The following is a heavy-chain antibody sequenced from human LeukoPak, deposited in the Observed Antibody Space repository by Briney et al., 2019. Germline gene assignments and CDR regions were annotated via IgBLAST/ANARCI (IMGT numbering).Heavy chain of an antibody. CDR1: GGSISSSSYY. CDR3: ARATDSGSFTFDY. Sequence: SETLSLTCTVSGGSISSSSYYWGWIRQPPGKGLEWIGSIYYSGSTYYNPSLKSRVTISVDTSKNQFSLKLSSVTAADTAVYYCARATDSGSFTFDYWGQGTLVTVSS. D-gene: IGHD1-26*01. V-gene: IGHV4-39*07. J-gene: IGHJ4*02. CDR2: IYYSGST.